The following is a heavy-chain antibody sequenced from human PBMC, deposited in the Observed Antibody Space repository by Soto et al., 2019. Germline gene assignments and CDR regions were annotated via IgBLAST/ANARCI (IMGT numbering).Heavy chain of an antibody. CDR3: GCGSVDTAMITLDCFNWHYGMDV. V-gene: IGHV1-69*01. Sequence: QVQLVQSGAEVRKPGSSVKVSCKASGGTFSNYALSWVRQAPGQGLEWMGGILPLFSTANYAQKFQGPATLIADASTSAASVELSRLRAADPAVSYCGCGSVDTAMITLDCFNWHYGMDVWGQGTTLTVAS. CDR2: ILPLFSTA. D-gene: IGHD5-18*01. CDR1: GGTFSNYA. J-gene: IGHJ6*02.